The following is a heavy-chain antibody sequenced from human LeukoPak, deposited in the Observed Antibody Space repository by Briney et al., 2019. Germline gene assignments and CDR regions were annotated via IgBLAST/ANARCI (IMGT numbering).Heavy chain of an antibody. D-gene: IGHD2-15*01. CDR3: ARDPAYCSGGSCSPCNWFDP. J-gene: IGHJ5*02. V-gene: IGHV3-33*01. CDR2: IWYDGSNK. CDR1: GFTFSSYG. Sequence: GRSLRLSCAASGFTFSSYGMHWVRQAPGKGLEWVAVIWYDGSNKYYADSVKGRFTISRDNSKNTLYLQMNSLRAEDTAVYYCARDPAYCSGGSCSPCNWFDPWGQGTLVTVSS.